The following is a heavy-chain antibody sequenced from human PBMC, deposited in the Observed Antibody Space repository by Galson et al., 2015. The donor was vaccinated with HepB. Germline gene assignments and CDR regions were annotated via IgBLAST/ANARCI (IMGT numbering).Heavy chain of an antibody. J-gene: IGHJ4*02. V-gene: IGHV3-7*03. D-gene: IGHD3-10*01. CDR3: ARVVNYYGPGSLDY. Sequence: SLRLSCAASGFTFSSFWMTWIRQAPGKGLEWVANIKQDGSEMHYVDSVKGRFTISRDNAKNSLYLQMNSLRAEDTAVYYCARVVNYYGPGSLDYWGQGTLVTDSS. CDR1: GFTFSSFW. CDR2: IKQDGSEM.